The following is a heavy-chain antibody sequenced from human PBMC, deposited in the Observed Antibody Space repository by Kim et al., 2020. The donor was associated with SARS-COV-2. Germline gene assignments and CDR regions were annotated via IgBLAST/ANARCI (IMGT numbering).Heavy chain of an antibody. V-gene: IGHV3-7*05. D-gene: IGHD4-17*01. CDR2: IKHDGSEK. J-gene: IGHJ4*02. CDR1: RFTFSSYW. CDR3: ARATVTPAGYFDY. Sequence: GGSLRLSCAASRFTFSSYWMSWVRQAPGKGLEWVANIKHDGSEKYYVDSVKGRFTISRDNAKNSLYLKMNSLRAEDTAIYYCARATVTPAGYFDYWGEGTLVTVAS.